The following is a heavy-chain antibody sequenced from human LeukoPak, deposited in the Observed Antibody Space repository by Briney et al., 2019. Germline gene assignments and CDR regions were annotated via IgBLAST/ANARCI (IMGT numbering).Heavy chain of an antibody. D-gene: IGHD3-10*01. Sequence: KSSETLSLTCAVYGGSFSGYYWSWIRQPPGKGLEWIGEINHSGSTNYNPSLKSRVTISVDTSKNQFSLKLSSVAAADTAVYYCARGAHTRSTMVRGVIDYWGQGTLVTVSS. V-gene: IGHV4-34*01. CDR2: INHSGST. CDR1: GGSFSGYY. CDR3: ARGAHTRSTMVRGVIDY. J-gene: IGHJ4*02.